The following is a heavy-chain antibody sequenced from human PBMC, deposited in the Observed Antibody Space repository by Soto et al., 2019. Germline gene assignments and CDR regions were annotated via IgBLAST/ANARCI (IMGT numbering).Heavy chain of an antibody. CDR1: GFTFSSYA. Sequence: GGSLRLSCAASGFTFSSYAMHWVRQAPGKGLEWVAVISYDGSNKYYADSVKGRFTISRDNSKNTLYLQMNSLRAEDTAVYYCARKPQYCSSTSCYHYYYYGMDVWGQGTTVTVSS. CDR3: ARKPQYCSSTSCYHYYYYGMDV. D-gene: IGHD2-2*01. CDR2: ISYDGSNK. V-gene: IGHV3-30-3*01. J-gene: IGHJ6*02.